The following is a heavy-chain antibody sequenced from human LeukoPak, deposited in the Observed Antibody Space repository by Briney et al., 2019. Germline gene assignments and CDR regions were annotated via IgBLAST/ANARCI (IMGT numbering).Heavy chain of an antibody. V-gene: IGHV1-2*02. CDR2: INPNSGGT. CDR3: AREPMSAGGRGFEP. D-gene: IGHD3-10*01. CDR1: GYTFTGYY. Sequence: ASVKVSCKASGYTFTGYYMHWVRQAPGQGLEWTGWINPNSGGTNYAQKFQGRVTMTRDTSISTAYMELSRLRSDDTAVYYCAREPMSAGGRGFEPWGQGTLVTVSS. J-gene: IGHJ5*02.